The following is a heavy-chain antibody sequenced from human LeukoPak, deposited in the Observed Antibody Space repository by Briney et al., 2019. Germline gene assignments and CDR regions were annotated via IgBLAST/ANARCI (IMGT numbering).Heavy chain of an antibody. Sequence: GGSLRLSCVASGFIFRSHWMKWVRQAPGKGLEWVADIKEDGSEKYYEDSVKGRFIISRDNAENSLSLQMSSLRVEDTAVYYCVRAALDTRYRHFDFWGRGTLVSVSS. J-gene: IGHJ2*01. CDR1: GFIFRSHW. CDR3: VRAALDTRYRHFDF. CDR2: IKEDGSEK. D-gene: IGHD2-2*02. V-gene: IGHV3-7*04.